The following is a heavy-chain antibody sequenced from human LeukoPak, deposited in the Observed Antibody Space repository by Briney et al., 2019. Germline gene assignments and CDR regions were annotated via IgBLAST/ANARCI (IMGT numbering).Heavy chain of an antibody. CDR1: GFTFSGSA. D-gene: IGHD6-6*01. CDR2: IRSKANNYAT. V-gene: IGHV3-73*01. J-gene: IGHJ4*02. Sequence: GGSLRLSCTASGFTFSGSAIHWVRQASGKGLGWVGRIRSKANNYATAYATSVKGRFTISRDDSKNSAYLQMNSLKTEDTAVYYCTRHDVYISSSPCFDCWGQGTLVTVSS. CDR3: TRHDVYISSSPCFDC.